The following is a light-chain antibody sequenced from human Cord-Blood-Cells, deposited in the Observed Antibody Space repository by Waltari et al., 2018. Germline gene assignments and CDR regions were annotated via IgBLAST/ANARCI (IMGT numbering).Light chain of an antibody. CDR1: SLRSYY. Sequence: SSELTQDPAVSVALGQTVRITCQGDSLRSYYSSRYQQEPGQAPVLVIYGKNNRPSGIPDRFSGSSSGNTASWTITGAQAEDEADYYCNSRDSSGNHWVFGGGTKLTVL. CDR2: GKN. CDR3: NSRDSSGNHWV. V-gene: IGLV3-19*01. J-gene: IGLJ3*02.